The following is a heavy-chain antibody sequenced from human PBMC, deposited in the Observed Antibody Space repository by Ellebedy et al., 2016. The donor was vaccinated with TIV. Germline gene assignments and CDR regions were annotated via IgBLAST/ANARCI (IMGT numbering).Heavy chain of an antibody. V-gene: IGHV3-30*03. CDR2: VSFDGSKQ. J-gene: IGHJ4*02. CDR3: ATQDTSLVARVDH. D-gene: IGHD5-18*01. CDR1: GFTFSIYG. Sequence: GESLKISCAGSGFTFSIYGMAWVRQAPGKGLEWVGLVSFDGSKQFYPDSVKGRFTISRDDSKNTVFLHINSLTPEDSGVYYCATQDTSLVARVDHWGQGTLVTVS.